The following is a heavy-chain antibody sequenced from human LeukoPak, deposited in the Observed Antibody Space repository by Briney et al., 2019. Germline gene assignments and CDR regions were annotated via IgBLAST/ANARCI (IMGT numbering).Heavy chain of an antibody. CDR1: GFTFSSYA. J-gene: IGHJ4*02. Sequence: PGGSLRLSCAASGFTFSSYAMSWVRQAPGKGLEWVSSISSSSSYIYYADSVKGRFTISRDNAKNSLYLQMNSLRAEDTAVYYCAKEFSVDTAMVSWGQGTLVTVSS. D-gene: IGHD5-18*01. CDR3: AKEFSVDTAMVS. V-gene: IGHV3-21*04. CDR2: ISSSSSYI.